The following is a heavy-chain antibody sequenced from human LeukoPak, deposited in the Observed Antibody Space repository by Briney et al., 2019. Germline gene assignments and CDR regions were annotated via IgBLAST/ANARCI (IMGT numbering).Heavy chain of an antibody. V-gene: IGHV3-9*01. CDR1: GFTFDDYA. J-gene: IGHJ6*03. Sequence: GRSLRLSCAASGFTFDDYAMHWVRQAPGKGLEWVSGISWNSGSIGYADSVKGRFTISRDNAKNSLYLQMNSLRAEDTALYYCARDSTFRGVINEYYYYYMDVWGKGTTVTISS. CDR3: ARDSTFRGVINEYYYYYMDV. D-gene: IGHD3-16*01. CDR2: ISWNSGSI.